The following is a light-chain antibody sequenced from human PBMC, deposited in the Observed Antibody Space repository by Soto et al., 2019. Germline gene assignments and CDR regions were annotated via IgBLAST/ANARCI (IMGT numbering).Light chain of an antibody. Sequence: LVLTQSPSASASLGASVKLTCTLSSGHSSYAIAWHQQQPEKGPRYWMKLNSDGSHSKGDGIPDRFSGSSSGAERYLTISSLQSEDEADYYCQTWGTGIVVFGGGTKLTVL. CDR2: LNSDGSH. J-gene: IGLJ2*01. CDR3: QTWGTGIVV. V-gene: IGLV4-69*01. CDR1: SGHSSYA.